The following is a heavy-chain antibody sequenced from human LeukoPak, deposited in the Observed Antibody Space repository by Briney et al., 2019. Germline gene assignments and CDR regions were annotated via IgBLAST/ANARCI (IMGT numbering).Heavy chain of an antibody. CDR2: ISGSGGST. CDR1: GFTFSSYA. V-gene: IGHV3-23*01. D-gene: IGHD3-22*01. CDR3: AKDRYYYDSSGYPDY. Sequence: TGGSLRLSCAASGFTFSSYAMSWVRQAPGKGLEWVSAISGSGGSTYYADSVKGRFTIPRDNSKNTLYLQMNSLRAEDTAVYYCAKDRYYYDSSGYPDYWGQGTLVTVSS. J-gene: IGHJ4*02.